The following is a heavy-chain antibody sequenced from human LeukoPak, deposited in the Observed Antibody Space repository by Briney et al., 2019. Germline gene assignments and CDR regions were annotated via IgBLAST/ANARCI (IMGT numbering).Heavy chain of an antibody. J-gene: IGHJ4*02. CDR2: SNDSGGT. CDR3: VGQEGTTFDY. D-gene: IGHD1-1*01. Sequence: SETLSLTCAVDGGTFSGYYWSWIRQPPGKRLEWVGESNDSGGTNYNPSLKSRVTISADKSKNQVSLKLSSVTAADTALYYCVGQEGTTFDYWGQGTLSPSPQ. CDR1: GGTFSGYY. V-gene: IGHV4-34*08.